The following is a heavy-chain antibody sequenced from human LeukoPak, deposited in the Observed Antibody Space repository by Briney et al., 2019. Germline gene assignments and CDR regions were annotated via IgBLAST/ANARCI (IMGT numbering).Heavy chain of an antibody. V-gene: IGHV4-4*07. Sequence: PSETLSLTCTVSGGSISGSYWNWVRQPAEKGLEWIGRIYTSGSTNYNPSLKSRVTMSVDTSKNQFSLKLSSVTAADTAVYYCARDALYCSSSSCYRCWYFDLWGRGTLVTVSS. CDR2: IYTSGST. CDR1: GGSISGSY. CDR3: ARDALYCSSSSCYRCWYFDL. J-gene: IGHJ2*01. D-gene: IGHD2-2*01.